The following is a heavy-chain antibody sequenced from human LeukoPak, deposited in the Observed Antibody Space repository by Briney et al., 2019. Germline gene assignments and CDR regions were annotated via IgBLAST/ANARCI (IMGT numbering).Heavy chain of an antibody. J-gene: IGHJ5*02. D-gene: IGHD3-9*01. CDR3: ARCVNFDWLTGYHNWCDP. Sequence: PSETLSLTCTVSGGSISGSSYYWGWIRQPPGKGLEWIGSIYYSGSTYYNPSLKSRVTISVDTSKNQFSLKLSSVTAADTAVYYCARCVNFDWLTGYHNWCDPWGQGTLVTVSS. CDR1: GGSISGSSYY. CDR2: IYYSGST. V-gene: IGHV4-39*01.